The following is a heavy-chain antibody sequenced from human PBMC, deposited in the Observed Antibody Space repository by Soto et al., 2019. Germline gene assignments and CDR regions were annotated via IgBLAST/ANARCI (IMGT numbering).Heavy chain of an antibody. CDR3: ARNDNSGLDY. CDR1: GYIFTSYY. D-gene: IGHD3-22*01. V-gene: IGHV1-46*01. J-gene: IGHJ4*02. CDR2: INPTGGST. Sequence: ASVKVSCKAYGYIFTSYYMHWVRQAPGQGLEWMGFINPTGGSTSYAQNFQGRVTMTRDTSTSTVYMELSSLRSGDTAVYYCARNDNSGLDYWGQGTLVTVSS.